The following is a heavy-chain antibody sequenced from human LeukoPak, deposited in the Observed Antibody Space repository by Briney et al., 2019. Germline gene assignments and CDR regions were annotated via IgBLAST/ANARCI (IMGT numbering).Heavy chain of an antibody. CDR3: ARVSYFIL. CDR1: GFTVSGSY. CDR2: VYSGGAT. J-gene: IGHJ2*01. Sequence: RGSLRLSCEVSGFTVSGSYMSWVRQAPGEGLEWVSIVYSGGATYYADSVKGRFTISRDNYRNALYLQMNSLRAEDTAVYYCARVSYFILWGRGTLVTVSS. V-gene: IGHV3-66*01.